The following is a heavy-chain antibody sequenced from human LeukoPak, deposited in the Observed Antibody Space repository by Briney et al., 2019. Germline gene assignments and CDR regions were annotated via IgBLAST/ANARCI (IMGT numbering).Heavy chain of an antibody. D-gene: IGHD6-19*01. CDR3: ASRLRGQWLAYFDY. Sequence: GGSLRLSCAASGFTFSNYGMHWVRQAPGKGLEWVSYISSSGSTIYYADSVKGRFTISRDNAKNSLYLQMNSLRAEDTAVYYCASRLRGQWLAYFDYWGQGTLVTVSS. J-gene: IGHJ4*02. V-gene: IGHV3-48*04. CDR1: GFTFSNYG. CDR2: ISSSGSTI.